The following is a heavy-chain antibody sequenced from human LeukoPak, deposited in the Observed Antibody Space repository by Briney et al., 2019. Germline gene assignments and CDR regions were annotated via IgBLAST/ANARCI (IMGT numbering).Heavy chain of an antibody. D-gene: IGHD6-25*01. CDR2: ITGGGSST. CDR1: GFTFSSYA. Sequence: GGSLRLSCAASGFTFSSYAMSWVRQAPGKGLEWVSAITGGGSSTFYADSVNGRFAISRDNSKNTLYLQMNSLRAEDTAVYYCANSAAGVTRAFDIWGQGTMVTVSS. CDR3: ANSAAGVTRAFDI. V-gene: IGHV3-23*01. J-gene: IGHJ3*02.